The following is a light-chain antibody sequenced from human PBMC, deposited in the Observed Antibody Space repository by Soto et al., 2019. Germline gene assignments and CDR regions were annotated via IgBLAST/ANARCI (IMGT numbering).Light chain of an antibody. Sequence: QSVLTQPPSVCGAPGQRVTISCTGSSSNIGAGYDVHWYQQLPGTAPKLLIYGNSNRPSGGPDRFSGSKSGTSASLAITGLQAEDEADYYCQSYDSSLSGYVFGTGTKVTVL. CDR2: GNS. V-gene: IGLV1-40*01. CDR1: SSNIGAGYD. J-gene: IGLJ1*01. CDR3: QSYDSSLSGYV.